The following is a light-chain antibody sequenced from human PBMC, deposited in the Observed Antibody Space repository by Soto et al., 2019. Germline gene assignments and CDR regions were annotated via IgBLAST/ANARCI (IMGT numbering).Light chain of an antibody. CDR1: QTISYC. J-gene: IGKJ4*01. CDR3: QQYNSYPLT. Sequence: DILLTQSPFTLSVSLGDRATITCRASQTISYCLAWYQQKPGKPPKLLIYEASSLATGIPPRFSGSGSGAEFTLTISSLQPEDFAPYYCQQYNSYPLTFGGGTKVDIK. V-gene: IGKV1-5*01. CDR2: EAS.